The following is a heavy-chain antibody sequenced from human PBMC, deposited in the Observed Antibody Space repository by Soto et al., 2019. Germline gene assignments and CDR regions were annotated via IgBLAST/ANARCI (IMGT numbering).Heavy chain of an antibody. Sequence: EVQVVESGGGLVQPGGSLRLSCAASGFTFSNYWMQWVRQAPGKGLVWVSRINSDGSSTSYADSVKGRFTISRDNAKNTLYLQMISLRAEDTAVYYCARAVRSGSYPYYYYGMDVWGQGTTVTVSS. D-gene: IGHD3-10*01. J-gene: IGHJ6*02. CDR3: ARAVRSGSYPYYYYGMDV. CDR2: INSDGSST. V-gene: IGHV3-74*01. CDR1: GFTFSNYW.